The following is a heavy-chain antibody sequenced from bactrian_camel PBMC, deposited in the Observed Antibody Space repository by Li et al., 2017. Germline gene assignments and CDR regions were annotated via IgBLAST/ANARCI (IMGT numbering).Heavy chain of an antibody. D-gene: IGHD5*01. V-gene: IGHV3S1*01. J-gene: IGHJ4*01. Sequence: VQLVESGGGLVQPGGSLRLSCVASGFTLSSYRTYWVRRAPGKGLEWISTINTDGGRTYYADSVRARFTISRDNAKNTLYLQMNSLKPEDTAVYYCAADPSRELWVGYPPYKYWGQGTQVTVS. CDR2: INTDGGRT. CDR3: AADPSRELWVGYPPYKY. CDR1: GFTLSSYR.